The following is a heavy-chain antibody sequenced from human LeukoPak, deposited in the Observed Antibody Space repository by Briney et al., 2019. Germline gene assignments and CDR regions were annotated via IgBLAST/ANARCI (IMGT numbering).Heavy chain of an antibody. V-gene: IGHV1-18*01. CDR1: GYTFTSYG. CDR2: ISAYNGNT. Sequence: ASVKVSCKTSGYTFTSYGISWVRQAPGQGLEWMGWISAYNGNTHSAQKLQGRVTMTTDTSTSTAYMELRSLRSDDTAVYYCARVVVRDANNYKDYWGQGTLVTVSS. D-gene: IGHD5-24*01. CDR3: ARVVVRDANNYKDY. J-gene: IGHJ4*02.